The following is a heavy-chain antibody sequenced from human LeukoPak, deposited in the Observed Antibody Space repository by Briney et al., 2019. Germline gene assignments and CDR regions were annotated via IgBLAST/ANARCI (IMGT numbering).Heavy chain of an antibody. CDR2: ISDDSNTI. V-gene: IGHV3-48*01. CDR3: ARVGDGWYKYLDY. CDR1: GFSLTRDN. J-gene: IGHJ4*02. Sequence: AGSLRLSCVASGFSLTRDNFNWVRQAPAKGLELLSYISDDSNTIYYADSVDGRFTVSRDNAKNSLYLQMNGLSAEDTAVYYCARVGDGWYKYLDYWGQGTLVSVP. D-gene: IGHD6-19*01.